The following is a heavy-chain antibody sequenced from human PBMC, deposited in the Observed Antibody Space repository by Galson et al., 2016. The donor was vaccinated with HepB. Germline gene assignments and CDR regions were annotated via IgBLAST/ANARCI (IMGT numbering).Heavy chain of an antibody. CDR1: GFTFSSYG. Sequence: SLRLSCAASGFTFSSYGMHWVRQAPGKGLEWVAVISYDGSNKYYADSVKGRFTISRDNSKNTLHLQMNSLRGDDTAVYYCAKDLEGSSWTPGDYGMGVWGPGTTVTVSS. CDR3: AKDLEGSSWTPGDYGMGV. V-gene: IGHV3-30*18. J-gene: IGHJ6*02. D-gene: IGHD6-13*01. CDR2: ISYDGSNK.